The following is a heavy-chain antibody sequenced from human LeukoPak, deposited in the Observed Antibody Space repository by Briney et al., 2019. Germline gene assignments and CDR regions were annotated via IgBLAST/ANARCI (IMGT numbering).Heavy chain of an antibody. Sequence: GGSLRLSCAASGFTFSSYAMSWVRQAPGKGLEWLSAISGSGGSTYYADSVKGRFTISRDNSKNTLYLQMNSLRAEDTAVYYCAKVLQAQSNGLLNILWWLHWGQGTLVTVSS. D-gene: IGHD3-10*01. J-gene: IGHJ4*02. CDR2: ISGSGGST. V-gene: IGHV3-23*01. CDR1: GFTFSSYA. CDR3: AKVLQAQSNGLLNILWWLH.